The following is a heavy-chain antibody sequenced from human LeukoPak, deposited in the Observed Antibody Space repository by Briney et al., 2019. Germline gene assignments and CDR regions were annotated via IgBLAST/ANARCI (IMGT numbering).Heavy chain of an antibody. Sequence: GGSLRLSCAASGFTFSSYWMSWVRQAPGKGLEWVANIKQDRSEKYYVDSVKGRFTISRDNAKNSLYLQMNSLRAEDTAVYYCARDECSGGSCYYYYYYGMDVWGKGTTVTVSS. CDR1: GFTFSSYW. V-gene: IGHV3-7*03. D-gene: IGHD2-15*01. CDR3: ARDECSGGSCYYYYYYGMDV. CDR2: IKQDRSEK. J-gene: IGHJ6*04.